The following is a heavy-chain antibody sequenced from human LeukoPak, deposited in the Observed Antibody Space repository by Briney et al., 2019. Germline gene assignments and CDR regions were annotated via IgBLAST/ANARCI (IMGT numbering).Heavy chain of an antibody. CDR1: GFTFSNYA. CDR3: AKVPYTSSNYYFDY. Sequence: GGSLRLSCAASGFTFSNYAMSWVRHAPGKALEWVSVIRGSDDNTYYADSVKGRFTISRDNSRNTLSLQMNSLRAEDTAVYYCAKVPYTSSNYYFDYWGQGTLVTVSS. V-gene: IGHV3-23*01. D-gene: IGHD5-18*01. CDR2: IRGSDDNT. J-gene: IGHJ4*02.